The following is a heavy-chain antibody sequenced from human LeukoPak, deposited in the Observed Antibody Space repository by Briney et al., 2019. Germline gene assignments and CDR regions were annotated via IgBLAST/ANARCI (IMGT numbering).Heavy chain of an antibody. CDR1: GFTFSSYG. J-gene: IGHJ4*02. Sequence: GSLRLPCAASGFTFSSYGMHWVRQAPGKGLEWVAVIWYDGSNKYYADSVKGRFTISRDNSKNTLYLQMNSLRAEDTAVYYCAKEAYIEMATITPDYWGQGTLVTVSS. V-gene: IGHV3-33*06. D-gene: IGHD5-24*01. CDR2: IWYDGSNK. CDR3: AKEAYIEMATITPDY.